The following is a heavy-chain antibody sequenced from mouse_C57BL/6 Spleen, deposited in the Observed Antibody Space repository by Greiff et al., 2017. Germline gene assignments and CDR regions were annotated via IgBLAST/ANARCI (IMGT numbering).Heavy chain of an antibody. CDR1: GYTFTSYW. J-gene: IGHJ3*01. Sequence: VQLQQPGAELVMPGASVKLSCKASGYTFTSYWMHWVKQRPGQGLEWIGEIDPSDSYTNYNQKFKGKSTLTVDKSSSTAYMQLSSLTSEDSAVYYCARRAYDGYYTFAYWGQGTLVTVSA. D-gene: IGHD2-3*01. CDR3: ARRAYDGYYTFAY. V-gene: IGHV1-69*01. CDR2: IDPSDSYT.